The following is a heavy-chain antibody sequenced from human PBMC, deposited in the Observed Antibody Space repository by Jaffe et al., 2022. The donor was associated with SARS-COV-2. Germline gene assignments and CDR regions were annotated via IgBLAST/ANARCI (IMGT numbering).Heavy chain of an antibody. CDR2: ISGSSSFK. V-gene: IGHV3-21*01. J-gene: IGHJ6*03. D-gene: IGHD2-21*01. CDR1: GFTFSSYT. Sequence: EVQLVESGGGLVKPGGSLRLSCVASGFTFSSYTMNWVRQAPGKGLEWVSFISGSSSFKKYADSVKGRFTISRDNAKNSLYLQMNSLRAEDTAVYYCARDGDFSNYYYYYMDVWGKGTTVTVSS. CDR3: ARDGDFSNYYYYYMDV.